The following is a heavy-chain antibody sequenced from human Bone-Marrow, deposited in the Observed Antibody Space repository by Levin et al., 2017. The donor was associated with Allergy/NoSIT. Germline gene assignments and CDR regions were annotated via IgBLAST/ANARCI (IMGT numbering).Heavy chain of an antibody. Sequence: KVSCKGSGYSFTSYWIGWVRQMPGKGLEWMGIIYPGDSDTRYSPSFQGQVTISADKSISTAYLQWSSLKASDTAMYYCARLQQSVISGWFDPWGQGTLVTVSS. D-gene: IGHD3-3*02. V-gene: IGHV5-51*01. CDR3: ARLQQSVISGWFDP. CDR2: IYPGDSDT. J-gene: IGHJ5*02. CDR1: GYSFTSYW.